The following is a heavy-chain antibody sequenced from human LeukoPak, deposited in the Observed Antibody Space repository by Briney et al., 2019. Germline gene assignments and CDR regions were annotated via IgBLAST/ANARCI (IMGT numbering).Heavy chain of an antibody. V-gene: IGHV3-30*03. D-gene: IGHD1-26*01. CDR1: GFTFSSYG. Sequence: GRSLRLSCAASGFTFSSYGMHWVRQAPGKGLEWVAVISYDGSNKYYADSVKGRFTISRDNSKNTLYLQMNSLRAEDTAVYYCARDSHPIVGALFDYWGQGTLVTVSS. CDR2: ISYDGSNK. J-gene: IGHJ4*02. CDR3: ARDSHPIVGALFDY.